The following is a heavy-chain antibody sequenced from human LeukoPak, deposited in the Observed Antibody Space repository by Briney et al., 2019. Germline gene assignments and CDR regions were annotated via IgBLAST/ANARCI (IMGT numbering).Heavy chain of an antibody. D-gene: IGHD2-2*02. Sequence: GASVKVSCKASGYTFTNYHINGVRQATGQGLEGMGWINPNNGDSGFAQKFQGRVTITRDTARTTAYMELSSLTSEDTAIYFCARTTSFTASGYNYWGQGTLVTVSS. CDR1: GYTFTNYH. CDR2: INPNNGDS. J-gene: IGHJ4*02. CDR3: ARTTSFTASGYNY. V-gene: IGHV1-8*03.